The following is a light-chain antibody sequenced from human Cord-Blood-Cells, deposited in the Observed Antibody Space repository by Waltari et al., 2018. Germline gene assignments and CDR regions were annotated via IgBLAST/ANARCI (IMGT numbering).Light chain of an antibody. CDR1: QSVSSN. Sequence: QSPATLSVSPGERATLSCRASQSVSSNLAWYQQKPGQAPRLLIYGASTRATGIPARFSGSGSGTEFTLTISSLQSEDFAVYYCQQYNNWPPVFTFGPGTKVDIK. CDR3: QQYNNWPPVFT. V-gene: IGKV3-15*01. J-gene: IGKJ3*01. CDR2: GAS.